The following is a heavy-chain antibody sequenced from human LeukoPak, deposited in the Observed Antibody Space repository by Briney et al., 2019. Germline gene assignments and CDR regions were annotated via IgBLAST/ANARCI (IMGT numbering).Heavy chain of an antibody. Sequence: GGSLTLSCTASGFTFSSNAMSWVRQAPGQGLEWVSAISGSGSSTYYADSVKGRFTISRDNSKNTLYLQVNSLRAEDTAVFYCAKAISCSDGTCSFFDYWGQGALVTVSS. CDR2: ISGSGSST. CDR3: AKAISCSDGTCSFFDY. V-gene: IGHV3-23*01. J-gene: IGHJ4*02. D-gene: IGHD2-15*01. CDR1: GFTFSSNA.